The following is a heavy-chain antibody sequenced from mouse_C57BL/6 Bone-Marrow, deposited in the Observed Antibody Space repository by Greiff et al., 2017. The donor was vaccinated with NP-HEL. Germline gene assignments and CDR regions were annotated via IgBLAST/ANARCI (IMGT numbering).Heavy chain of an antibody. CDR1: GYTFTSYG. CDR3: AWQLRLRGFAY. Sequence: VQGVESGAELARPGASVKLSCKASGYTFTSYGISWVKQRTGQGLEWIGEIYPRSGNTYYNEKFKGKATLTADKSSSTAYMELRSLTSEDSAVYFCAWQLRLRGFAYWGQGTLVTVSA. J-gene: IGHJ3*01. D-gene: IGHD3-2*02. V-gene: IGHV1-81*01. CDR2: IYPRSGNT.